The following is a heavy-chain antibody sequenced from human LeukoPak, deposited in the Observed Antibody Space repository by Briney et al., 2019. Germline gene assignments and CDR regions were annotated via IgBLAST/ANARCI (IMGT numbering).Heavy chain of an antibody. V-gene: IGHV3-23*01. Sequence: GGSLRLSCAASGVTFSSYDMTWVRQAPGRGLEWVSSIRPSGDNTYYGDSVKGRFTISRDNSKNTVYLQMDNMRVDDTAIYYCARVAGWHWFDPWGQGTLVTVSS. D-gene: IGHD6-19*01. CDR1: GVTFSSYD. CDR2: IRPSGDNT. J-gene: IGHJ5*02. CDR3: ARVAGWHWFDP.